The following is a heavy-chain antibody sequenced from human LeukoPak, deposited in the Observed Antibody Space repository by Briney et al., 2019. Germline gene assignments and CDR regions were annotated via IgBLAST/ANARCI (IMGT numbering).Heavy chain of an antibody. D-gene: IGHD6-19*01. CDR2: ISAYNGNT. CDR1: GYTFTSYG. Sequence: ASVKVSCKASGYTFTSYGISWVRQAPGQGVEWMGWISAYNGNTNYAQKLQGRVTMPTDTSTSTAYMELRSLRSDDTAVYYCARDSCPSIAVAPTGWFDPWGQGTLVTVSS. V-gene: IGHV1-18*01. J-gene: IGHJ5*02. CDR3: ARDSCPSIAVAPTGWFDP.